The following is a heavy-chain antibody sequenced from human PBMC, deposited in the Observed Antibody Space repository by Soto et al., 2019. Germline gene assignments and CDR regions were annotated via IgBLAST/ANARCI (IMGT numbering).Heavy chain of an antibody. CDR2: IDWDDDK. J-gene: IGHJ4*02. CDR1: GFSLSTSGMC. CDR3: ARCMVRGVMLDY. D-gene: IGHD3-10*01. Sequence: SGPTLVNPTQTLTLTCTFSGFSLSTSGMCVNWIRQPPGKALEWLARIDWDDDKYYNTSLKTRLTISKDTSKNQVVLTMTNMDPVDTATYYCARCMVRGVMLDYWGQGTLVTVSS. V-gene: IGHV2-70*11.